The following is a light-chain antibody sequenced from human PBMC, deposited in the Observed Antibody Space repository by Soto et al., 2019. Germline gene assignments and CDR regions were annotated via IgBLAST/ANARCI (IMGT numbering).Light chain of an antibody. V-gene: IGLV2-14*01. J-gene: IGLJ2*01. CDR1: SSDVGSYNY. CDR2: DVS. CDR3: SSYTSTNTLI. Sequence: QSVLTQPASVSGSPGQSITISCTGTSSDVGSYNYVSWYQQNPGKAPKLIIHDVSNRPSGVSNRFSGSKSGNTASLTISGLQAEDEANYSCSSYTSTNTLIFGGGTKLTVL.